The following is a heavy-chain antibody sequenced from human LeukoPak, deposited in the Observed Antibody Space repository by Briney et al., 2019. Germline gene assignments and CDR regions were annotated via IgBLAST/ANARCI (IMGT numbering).Heavy chain of an antibody. V-gene: IGHV4-34*01. CDR3: ARGDNYYDSSGYYLY. J-gene: IGHJ4*02. Sequence: SETLSLTCAVYGGSFSGYYWSWIRQPPGKGLEWIGEINHSGSTNYNPSLKSRVTISVDTSKNQFSLRLSSVTAADTAVYYCARGDNYYDSSGYYLYWGQGTLVTVSS. D-gene: IGHD3-22*01. CDR2: INHSGST. CDR1: GGSFSGYY.